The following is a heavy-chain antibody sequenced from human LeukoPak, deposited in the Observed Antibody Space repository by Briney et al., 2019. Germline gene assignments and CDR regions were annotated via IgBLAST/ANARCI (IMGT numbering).Heavy chain of an antibody. CDR1: GYTFTSYG. D-gene: IGHD3-9*01. V-gene: IGHV1-18*04. Sequence: ASVKVSCKASGYTFTSYGISWVRQAPGQGLEWMGWISAYNGNTNYAQKLQGRVTMTTDTSTGTAYMELRSLRSDDTAVYYCARDSTLDWFPRDWYFDLWGRDTLVTVSS. CDR3: ARDSTLDWFPRDWYFDL. J-gene: IGHJ2*01. CDR2: ISAYNGNT.